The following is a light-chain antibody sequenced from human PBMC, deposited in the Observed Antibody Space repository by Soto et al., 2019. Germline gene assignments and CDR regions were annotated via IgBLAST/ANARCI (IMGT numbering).Light chain of an antibody. CDR1: SSDVGGYNY. Sequence: QSALAQPPSASGSPGQSVTISCAGTSSDVGGYNYVSWYQQYPGKVPKLMIYEVSERPSGVPDRFSGSKSGNTASLTISGLQAEDEAEYYCSLYTTASTYVFGTGTKVTVL. J-gene: IGLJ1*01. CDR2: EVS. V-gene: IGLV2-8*01. CDR3: SLYTTASTYV.